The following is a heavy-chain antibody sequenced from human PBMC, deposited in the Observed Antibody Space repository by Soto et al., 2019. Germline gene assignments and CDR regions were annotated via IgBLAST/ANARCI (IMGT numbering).Heavy chain of an antibody. D-gene: IGHD5-18*01. CDR3: ARDRVDTAMVPIDY. Sequence: HPGGSLRLSCAASGFTFSSYAMSWVRQAPGKGLEWVSAISGSGGSTYYADSVKGRFTISRDNSKNTLYLQMNSLRAEDTAVYYCARDRVDTAMVPIDYRGQGTLVTVSS. CDR2: ISGSGGST. V-gene: IGHV3-23*01. CDR1: GFTFSSYA. J-gene: IGHJ4*02.